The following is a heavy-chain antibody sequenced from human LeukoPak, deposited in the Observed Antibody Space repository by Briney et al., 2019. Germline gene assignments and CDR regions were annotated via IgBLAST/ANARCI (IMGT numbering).Heavy chain of an antibody. CDR2: ISGSGGST. CDR1: EFTFSSYG. Sequence: GGSLRLSCAASEFTFSSYGMSWVRQAPGKGLEWVSGISGSGGSTYYADSVKGRFTISRDNSKNTLYLQMNSLRAEDTAVYYCAKANRFVGVVVYFDYWGQGTPVTVSS. CDR3: AKANRFVGVVVYFDY. D-gene: IGHD3-3*01. J-gene: IGHJ4*02. V-gene: IGHV3-23*01.